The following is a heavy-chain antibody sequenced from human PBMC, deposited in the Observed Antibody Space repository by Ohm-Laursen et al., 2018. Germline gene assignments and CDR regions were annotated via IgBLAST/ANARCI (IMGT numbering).Heavy chain of an antibody. Sequence: SSVKVSCKASGGTFSSYAITWVRQAPGQGLEWMGIIIPSDGDRNSAQKFRGRVTMTRDTSTSTVYMELSDLRPEDTAVYYCARELGNSLYFDYWGQGTLVTVSS. J-gene: IGHJ4*02. V-gene: IGHV1-69*04. CDR3: ARELGNSLYFDY. D-gene: IGHD3-3*02. CDR1: GGTFSSYA. CDR2: IIPSDGDR.